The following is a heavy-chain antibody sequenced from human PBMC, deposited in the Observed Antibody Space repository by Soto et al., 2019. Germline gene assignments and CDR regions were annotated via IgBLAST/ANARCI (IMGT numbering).Heavy chain of an antibody. CDR2: ISYDGNNK. D-gene: IGHD1-1*01. J-gene: IGHJ4*02. CDR1: GFTFKSYG. CDR3: AKEGLYKTLDY. Sequence: QVQLVESGGGVVQPGRSLRLSCAASGFTFKSYGMHWVRQAPGKGLEWVAVISYDGNNKYYADSVKGRFTISRDIPKNTLYLQFNSLRAEGTAVYYCAKEGLYKTLDYWGQGNLVTVSS. V-gene: IGHV3-30*18.